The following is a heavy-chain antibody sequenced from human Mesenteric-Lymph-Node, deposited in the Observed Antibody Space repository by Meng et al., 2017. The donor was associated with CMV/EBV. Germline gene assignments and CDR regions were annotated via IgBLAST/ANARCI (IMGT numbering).Heavy chain of an antibody. J-gene: IGHJ4*02. CDR2: IRYDGSNK. D-gene: IGHD2-2*01. V-gene: IGHV3-30*02. CDR1: GFTFSSYG. Sequence: GGSLRLSCAASGFTFSSYGMHWVRQAPGKGLEWVAFIRYDGSNKYYADSVKGRFTISRDNSKNTLYLQMNSLRAEDTAVYYCARSTPDLYQLLPFDYWGQGTLVTVSS. CDR3: ARSTPDLYQLLPFDY.